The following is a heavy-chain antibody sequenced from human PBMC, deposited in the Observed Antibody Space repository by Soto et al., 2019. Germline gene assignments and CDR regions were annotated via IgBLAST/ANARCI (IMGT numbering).Heavy chain of an antibody. D-gene: IGHD2-15*01. J-gene: IGHJ4*02. CDR1: GGTFSSYA. Sequence: QVQLVQSGAEVKKPGSSVKVSCKASGGTFSSYAISWVRQAPGQGLEWMGGIIPIFGTANYAQKFQGRVTITADESTSTAYMELSSLRSEDTAVYYCARVSQGGYCSGGSWCYREWGQGTLVTVSS. V-gene: IGHV1-69*01. CDR2: IIPIFGTA. CDR3: ARVSQGGYCSGGSWCYRE.